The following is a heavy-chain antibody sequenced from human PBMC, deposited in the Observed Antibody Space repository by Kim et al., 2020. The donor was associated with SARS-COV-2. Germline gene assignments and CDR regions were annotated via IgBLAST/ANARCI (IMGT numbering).Heavy chain of an antibody. CDR2: IYYSGST. D-gene: IGHD5-12*01. V-gene: IGHV4-31*03. J-gene: IGHJ3*02. CDR3: ARDQRRAIGYGLVFPRHAFDI. CDR1: GGSISSGGYY. Sequence: SETLSLTCTVSGGSISSGGYYWSWIRQHPGKGLEWIGYIYYSGSTYYNPSLKSRVTISVDTSKNQFSLKLSSVTAADTAVYYCARDQRRAIGYGLVFPRHAFDIWGQGTMVTVSS.